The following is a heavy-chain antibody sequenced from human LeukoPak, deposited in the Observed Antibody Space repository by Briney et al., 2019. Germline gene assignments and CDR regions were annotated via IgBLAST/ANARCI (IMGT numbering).Heavy chain of an antibody. J-gene: IGHJ3*02. Sequence: PGGSLRLSCTVSGFTFRNYWMHWVRQAPGKGLVWVSGIKTDGSNTNYADSVKGRFTVSRDNAKNTLYLQMNSLRAEDTAVYYCAKDSRSRNGIYDPFDIWGQGTMVTVSS. CDR2: IKTDGSNT. V-gene: IGHV3-74*01. CDR1: GFTFRNYW. CDR3: AKDSRSRNGIYDPFDI. D-gene: IGHD2-8*01.